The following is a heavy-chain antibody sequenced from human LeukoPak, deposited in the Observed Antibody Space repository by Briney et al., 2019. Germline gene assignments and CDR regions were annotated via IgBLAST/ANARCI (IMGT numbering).Heavy chain of an antibody. J-gene: IGHJ3*02. CDR2: IRYDGSNK. V-gene: IGHV3-30*02. D-gene: IGHD6-13*01. Sequence: GGSLRLSCAASGFTVSSNYMSWVRQAPGKGLEWVAFIRYDGSNKYYADSVKGRFTISRDNSKNTLYLQMNSLRAEDTAVYYCAKDTSRRSSWYGDAFDIWGQGTMVTVSS. CDR1: GFTVSSNY. CDR3: AKDTSRRSSWYGDAFDI.